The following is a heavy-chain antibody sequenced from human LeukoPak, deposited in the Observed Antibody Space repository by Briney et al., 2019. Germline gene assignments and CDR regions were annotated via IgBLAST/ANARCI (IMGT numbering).Heavy chain of an antibody. V-gene: IGHV6-1*01. CDR3: ARAFSSGWSYYYYYMDV. CDR2: TYYRSKWYN. CDR1: GDIVSSNSAA. J-gene: IGHJ6*03. D-gene: IGHD6-19*01. Sequence: SQTLSLTCAISGDIVSSNSAAWNWIRQSPSRGLEWLGRTYYRSKWYNDYAVSVKSRITVNPDTSKNQFSLQLNSVTPEDTAVYYCARAFSSGWSYYYYYMDVWGKGTTVTVSS.